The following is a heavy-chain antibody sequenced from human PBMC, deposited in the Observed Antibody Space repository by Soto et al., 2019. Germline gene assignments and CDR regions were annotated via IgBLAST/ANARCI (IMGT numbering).Heavy chain of an antibody. D-gene: IGHD5-18*01. CDR2: MNPNSGNT. CDR3: ESKERGYSYGYGESAFDI. V-gene: IGHV1-8*01. J-gene: IGHJ3*02. CDR1: GYTFTRYD. Sequence: ASVKVSCKASGYTFTRYDINWVRQATGQGLEWMGWMNPNSGNTGYAQKFQGRVNMTRNNSISTAYMELSSLRSEDKAVYYCESKERGYSYGYGESAFDIWGQGTMVTVSS.